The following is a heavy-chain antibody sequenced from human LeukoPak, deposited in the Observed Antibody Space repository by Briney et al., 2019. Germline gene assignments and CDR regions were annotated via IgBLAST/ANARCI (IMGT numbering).Heavy chain of an antibody. D-gene: IGHD6-19*01. Sequence: SVKVSCKASGGTFSSYAISWVRQAPGQGLEWMGGIIPIFGTANYAQKFQGRVTITTDESTSTAYMELSSLRSEDTAVYYCASGPLIAVAGTSYFDYWGRGTLVTVSS. J-gene: IGHJ4*02. V-gene: IGHV1-69*05. CDR1: GGTFSSYA. CDR3: ASGPLIAVAGTSYFDY. CDR2: IIPIFGTA.